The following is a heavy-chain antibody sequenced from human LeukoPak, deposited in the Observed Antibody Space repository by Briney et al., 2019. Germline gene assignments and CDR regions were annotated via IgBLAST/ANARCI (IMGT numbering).Heavy chain of an antibody. D-gene: IGHD1-14*01. Sequence: PSETLSLNCAVYGGSISGYYWSWIRQPRGKGLEWIGEINHSGSTNYNPSLKSRVTISVDTSKNQFSLKPSSVTAADTAVYYCATRTRSWFDPWGQGTLVTVSS. V-gene: IGHV4-34*01. CDR2: INHSGST. CDR1: GGSISGYY. J-gene: IGHJ5*02. CDR3: ATRTRSWFDP.